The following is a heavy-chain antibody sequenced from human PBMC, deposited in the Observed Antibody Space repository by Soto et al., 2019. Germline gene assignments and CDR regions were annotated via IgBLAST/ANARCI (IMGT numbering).Heavy chain of an antibody. Sequence: SETLSLTCTVSGGSISSGDHYWSWFRQPPGKGLEWIGFIYYSGSTYYNPSLKSRVTISVDTSKNQFSLKLSSVTAADTAVYYCARATCYYDSSGRRNPYYFDYWGQGPLVT. V-gene: IGHV4-30-4*01. CDR3: ARATCYYDSSGRRNPYYFDY. CDR2: IYYSGST. D-gene: IGHD3-22*01. J-gene: IGHJ4*02. CDR1: GGSISSGDHY.